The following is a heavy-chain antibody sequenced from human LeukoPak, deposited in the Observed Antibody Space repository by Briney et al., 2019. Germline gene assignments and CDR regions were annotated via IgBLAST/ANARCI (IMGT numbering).Heavy chain of an antibody. Sequence: PGGSLRLACAASGFTFSSYWMHWVRQAPGKGLVWVSRIKSDGSTRYADSSTGRFTISRDNAKNTVSLQMNSLRAEDTGVYYCARAPSEIGGYYPEYFRHWGQGTLVTVSP. V-gene: IGHV3-74*01. CDR1: GFTFSSYW. J-gene: IGHJ1*01. D-gene: IGHD3-22*01. CDR2: IKSDGST. CDR3: ARAPSEIGGYYPEYFRH.